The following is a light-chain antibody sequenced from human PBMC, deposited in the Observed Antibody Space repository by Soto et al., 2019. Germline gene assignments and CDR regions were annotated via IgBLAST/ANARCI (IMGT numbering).Light chain of an antibody. CDR3: SSYTSSITNV. CDR2: EVH. CDR1: SSDVGGYDY. Sequence: QSALTQPASVSGSPGQSITISCTGTSSDVGGYDYVSWYQQHPGKAPKLMIYEVHNRPSGVSNRFSGSKSDNTASLTISGLQAEDEADYYCSSYTSSITNVFGTGTKLTVL. V-gene: IGLV2-14*01. J-gene: IGLJ1*01.